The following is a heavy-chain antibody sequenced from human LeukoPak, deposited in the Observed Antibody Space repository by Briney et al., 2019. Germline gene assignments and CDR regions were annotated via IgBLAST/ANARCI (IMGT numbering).Heavy chain of an antibody. CDR3: ARDGGHRTTQYIWFDP. J-gene: IGHJ5*02. CDR1: GFTFSNYW. V-gene: IGHV3-7*01. D-gene: IGHD3-16*01. Sequence: PGGSLRLSCAASGFTFSNYWMNWVRQAPGKGLEWVANIKPDGSEEYYVGSVKGRFTISRDNAKNSLYLQMNSLRAEDTAMYFCARDGGHRTTQYIWFDPWGQGTLVTVSS. CDR2: IKPDGSEE.